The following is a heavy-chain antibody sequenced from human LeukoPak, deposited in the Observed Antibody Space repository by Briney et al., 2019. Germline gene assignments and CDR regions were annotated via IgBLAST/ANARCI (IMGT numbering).Heavy chain of an antibody. CDR3: TRGTYYDFWSGYYSDY. D-gene: IGHD3-3*01. Sequence: TETLSLTCSLSGHSISSNYYWGWIRQPPGKGLEWIGSISHSGSTYYNPSLKSRLTMSVDTSKNQLSLKLRSVIAADTAIYYCTRGTYYDFWSGYYSDYWGQGTLVAVSS. CDR2: ISHSGST. CDR1: GHSISSNYY. V-gene: IGHV4-38-2*02. J-gene: IGHJ4*02.